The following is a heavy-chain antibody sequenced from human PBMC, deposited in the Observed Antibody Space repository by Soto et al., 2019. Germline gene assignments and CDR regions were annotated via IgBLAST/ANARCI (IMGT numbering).Heavy chain of an antibody. CDR3: AREIMPLTNDWYFDL. J-gene: IGHJ2*01. CDR2: IFDSGST. D-gene: IGHD2-8*01. CDR1: GGSISGGVHS. V-gene: IGHV4-30-4*01. Sequence: QVQLQESGPGLVKPSETLSLTCTVSGGSISGGVHSWSWIRPPPGNGLEWIGHIFDSGSTYYNPSLKSRLTISVDTSKNQFSLRLSSVTAADTAVYYCAREIMPLTNDWYFDLWGRGTLVTVSS.